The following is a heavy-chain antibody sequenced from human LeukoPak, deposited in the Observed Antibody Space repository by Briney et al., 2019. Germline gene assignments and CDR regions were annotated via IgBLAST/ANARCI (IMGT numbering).Heavy chain of an antibody. J-gene: IGHJ4*02. CDR1: GGSISSYY. Sequence: SETLSLTCTVSGGSISSYYWSWIRQPPGTGLEWIGYIYYSGSTNYNPSLKSRVTISVDTSKNQFSLKLSSVTAADTAVYYCARMSYGDHDIAYWGQGTLVTVSS. D-gene: IGHD4-17*01. CDR2: IYYSGST. V-gene: IGHV4-59*01. CDR3: ARMSYGDHDIAY.